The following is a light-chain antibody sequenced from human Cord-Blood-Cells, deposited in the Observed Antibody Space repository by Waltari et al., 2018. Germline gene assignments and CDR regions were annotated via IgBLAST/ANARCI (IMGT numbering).Light chain of an antibody. CDR3: CSYAGSSTWV. J-gene: IGLJ3*02. CDR1: SGDVGSYNL. V-gene: IGLV2-23*01. Sequence: QSALTQPASVSGSPGQSITISCPGTSGDVGSYNLVSWYQQHPGKAPKLMIYEGSKRPSGVSNRCSGSKSGNTASLTISGLQAEDEADYYCCSYAGSSTWVFGGGTKLTVL. CDR2: EGS.